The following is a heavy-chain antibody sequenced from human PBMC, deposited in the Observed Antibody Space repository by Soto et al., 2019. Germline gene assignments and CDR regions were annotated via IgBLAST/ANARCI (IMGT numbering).Heavy chain of an antibody. CDR3: ARAVYCTTANCWDDFHYYNIDV. CDR2: IYQXXXX. Sequence: SETLSLTCFVSGDSINNTYWWSWVRQAPEXXXXXXGEIYQXXXXXXXXXXXXXITLSVDTSKNQFSLKLTSVTAADTAVYYCARAVYCTTANCWDDFHYYNIDVWGQGTAVTVSS. CDR1: GDSINNTYW. J-gene: IGHJ6*02. D-gene: IGHD2-2*01. V-gene: IGHV4-4*02.